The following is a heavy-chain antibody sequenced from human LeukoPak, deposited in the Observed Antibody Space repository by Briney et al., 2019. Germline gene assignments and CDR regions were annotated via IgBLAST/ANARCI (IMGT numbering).Heavy chain of an antibody. CDR1: GFIFDDYA. Sequence: PGGSLRLSCAAFGFIFDDYAMHWVRQAPGKGLEWVSGISWNSGSIDYADSVKGRFTISRDNAKNSLYLQMHSLRAEDTALYFCAKDKGFGGVIAAFDYWGQGTLVTVSS. D-gene: IGHD3-16*02. CDR2: ISWNSGSI. J-gene: IGHJ4*02. CDR3: AKDKGFGGVIAAFDY. V-gene: IGHV3-9*01.